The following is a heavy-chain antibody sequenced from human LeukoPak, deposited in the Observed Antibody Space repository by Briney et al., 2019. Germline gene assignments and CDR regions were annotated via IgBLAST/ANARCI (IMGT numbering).Heavy chain of an antibody. CDR3: ARGPLLRYFDWFDP. V-gene: IGHV4-34*01. CDR2: INHSGST. CDR1: GGSFSGYY. J-gene: IGHJ5*02. D-gene: IGHD3-9*01. Sequence: SETLSLTCAVYGGSFSGYYWSWIRQPPGKGLEWIGEINHSGSTNYNPSLKSRVTISVDTSKNQFSLKLSSVTAADTAVYYCARGPLLRYFDWFDPWGQGTLVTVSS.